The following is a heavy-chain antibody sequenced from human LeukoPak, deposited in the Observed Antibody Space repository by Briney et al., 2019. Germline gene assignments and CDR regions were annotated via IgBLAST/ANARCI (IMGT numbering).Heavy chain of an antibody. V-gene: IGHV3-21*06. CDR2: ISSRSNFI. CDR3: ARARVYGYSSGGLIDF. D-gene: IGHD5-18*01. J-gene: IGHJ4*02. CDR1: GLTFSTYT. Sequence: GGSLRLSCAASGLTFSTYTMHWVRQAPGKGLEWLSSISSRSNFINYSDSVRGQFTISRDNADNSLFLQMNSLSAEDTAVYYCARARVYGYSSGGLIDFWGQGTTVTVSS.